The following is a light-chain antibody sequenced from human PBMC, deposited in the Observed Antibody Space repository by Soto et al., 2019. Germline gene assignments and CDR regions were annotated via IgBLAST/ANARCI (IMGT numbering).Light chain of an antibody. CDR3: QSYDSSLSAHYV. J-gene: IGLJ1*01. CDR1: NSNIGATYD. V-gene: IGLV1-40*01. Sequence: QSVLTQPPSVSGAPGQRVTISCTGSNSNIGATYDVQWYQQLPGTAPKLLIYGNSNRPSGVPDRFSGSKSGTSAPLAITGLQADDEADYYCQSYDSSLSAHYVFGTGTKLTVL. CDR2: GNS.